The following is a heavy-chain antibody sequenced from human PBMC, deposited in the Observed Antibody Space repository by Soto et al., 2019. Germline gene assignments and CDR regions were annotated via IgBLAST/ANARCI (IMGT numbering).Heavy chain of an antibody. D-gene: IGHD4-17*01. CDR2: IYYSGST. CDR3: ARQADDYGDYVWFDP. J-gene: IGHJ5*02. V-gene: IGHV4-39*01. CDR1: GGSISSSSYY. Sequence: QLQLQESGPGLVKPSETLSLTCTVSGGSISSSSYYWGWIRQPPGKGLEWIGSIYYSGSTYYNPSLKSRVTIXXDXSXXQFSLKLSSVTAADTAVYYCARQADDYGDYVWFDPWGQGTLVTVSS.